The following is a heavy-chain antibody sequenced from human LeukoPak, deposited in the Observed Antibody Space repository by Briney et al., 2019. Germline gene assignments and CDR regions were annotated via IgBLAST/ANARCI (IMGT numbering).Heavy chain of an antibody. V-gene: IGHV3-49*04. CDR3: ARGPIQLWIHNAMDV. CDR1: GFTFGDHA. J-gene: IGHJ6*02. Sequence: GGSLRLSCTGSGFTFGDHAMSWVRQAPGKELEWVGFIRSKAYRGTTEYAASVKGRFTISRDDSASIAYLQMNSLKTEDTAVYYCARGPIQLWIHNAMDVWGQGTTVTVSS. D-gene: IGHD1-1*01. CDR2: IRSKAYRGTT.